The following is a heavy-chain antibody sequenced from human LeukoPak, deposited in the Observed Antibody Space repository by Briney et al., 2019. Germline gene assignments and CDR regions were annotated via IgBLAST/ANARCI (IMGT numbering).Heavy chain of an antibody. Sequence: ASVKVSCKSSGYTFTSYGISWVRQAPGQGLEWMGWISAYNGNTNYAQNLQGRVTLTTDTSASTAYMELRSLRSDDTAVYYCARQGYGVTSQGAADYWGQGTLVTVSS. CDR3: ARQGYGVTSQGAADY. D-gene: IGHD4-23*01. CDR1: GYTFTSYG. V-gene: IGHV1-18*01. CDR2: ISAYNGNT. J-gene: IGHJ4*02.